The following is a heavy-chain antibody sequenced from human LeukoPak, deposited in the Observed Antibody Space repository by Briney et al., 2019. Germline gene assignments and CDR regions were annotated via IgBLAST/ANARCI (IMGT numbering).Heavy chain of an antibody. V-gene: IGHV5-51*01. CDR1: GYSFTSYW. Sequence: GESLKISCKGSGYSFTSYWISWVRQTPGKGLEWMGIIYPGDPDTRYRPSFQGQVTISADKSISTAYLQWSSVKASDTAMYYCARQGADGGMDVWGQGTTVTVSS. J-gene: IGHJ6*02. CDR3: ARQGADGGMDV. CDR2: IYPGDPDT.